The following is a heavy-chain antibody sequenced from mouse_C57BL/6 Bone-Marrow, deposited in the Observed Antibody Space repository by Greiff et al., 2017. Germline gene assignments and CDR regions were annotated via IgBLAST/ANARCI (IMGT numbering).Heavy chain of an antibody. CDR1: GFNIKNTY. Sequence: EVKLVESVAELVRPGASVKLSCTASGFNIKNTYMHWVKQRPEQGLEWIGRIDPANGNTKYAPKFQGKANITADTSSNTAYLQLSSLTSEDTAIYYCASYYGSSYYYAMDYWGQGTSVTVSS. V-gene: IGHV14-3*01. CDR3: ASYYGSSYYYAMDY. J-gene: IGHJ4*01. CDR2: IDPANGNT. D-gene: IGHD1-1*01.